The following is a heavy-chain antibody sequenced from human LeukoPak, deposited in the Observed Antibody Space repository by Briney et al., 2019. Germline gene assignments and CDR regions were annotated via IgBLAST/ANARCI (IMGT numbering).Heavy chain of an antibody. CDR3: ARVSRITMVRGVQGALDY. J-gene: IGHJ4*02. V-gene: IGHV4-34*01. Sequence: SETLSLTCAVYGGSFSGYYWSWIRQPPGKGLEWIGEINHSGSTNYNPSLKSRVTISVDTSKNQFSLKLSSVTAEDTAVYYCARVSRITMVRGVQGALDYWGQGTLVTVSS. CDR2: INHSGST. CDR1: GGSFSGYY. D-gene: IGHD3-10*01.